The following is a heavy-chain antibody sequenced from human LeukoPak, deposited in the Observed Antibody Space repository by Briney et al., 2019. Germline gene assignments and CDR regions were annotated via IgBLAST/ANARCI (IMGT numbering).Heavy chain of an antibody. Sequence: PGGSLRLSCAASGFTVSSNYMSWVRQAPGKGLEWVSVIYSGGSTYYADSVKGRFTISRDNSKNTLYLQMNSLRADDTAVYYCAKGGSSSWDYFDYWGQGTLVTVSS. CDR2: IYSGGST. J-gene: IGHJ4*02. CDR3: AKGGSSSWDYFDY. V-gene: IGHV3-53*01. CDR1: GFTVSSNY. D-gene: IGHD6-13*01.